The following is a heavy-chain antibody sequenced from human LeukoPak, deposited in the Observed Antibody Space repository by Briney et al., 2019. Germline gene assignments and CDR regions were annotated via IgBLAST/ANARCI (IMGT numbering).Heavy chain of an antibody. CDR3: AKDQEGDNSAYYGSGPDAFDI. D-gene: IGHD3-10*01. Sequence: GGSLRLSCSASGFTFSFYIMKCVCPAPGRRVGWRSYISSSSRTIYYADSARGRFTVSRDNDKDSLYLQLNSLRAEDTAVYYCAKDQEGDNSAYYGSGPDAFDIWGQGTMVTVAS. V-gene: IGHV3-48*01. CDR1: GFTFSFYI. CDR2: ISSSSRTI. J-gene: IGHJ3*02.